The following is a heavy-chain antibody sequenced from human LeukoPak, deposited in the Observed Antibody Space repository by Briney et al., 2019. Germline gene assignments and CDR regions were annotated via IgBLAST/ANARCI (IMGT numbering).Heavy chain of an antibody. J-gene: IGHJ4*02. CDR3: ARHEEEDGYNAKTFDY. Sequence: SETLSLTCTVSGGSISSSSYYWGWIRQPPGKGLEWIGSIYYSRNTYYSPSLKSRVTISVDTSKNQFSLKLSSVTAADTAVYYCARHEEEDGYNAKTFDYWGQGTLVTVSS. D-gene: IGHD5-24*01. CDR1: GGSISSSSYY. V-gene: IGHV4-39*01. CDR2: IYYSRNT.